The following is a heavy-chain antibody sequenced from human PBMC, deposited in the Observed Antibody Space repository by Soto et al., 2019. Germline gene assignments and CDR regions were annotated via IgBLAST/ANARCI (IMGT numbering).Heavy chain of an antibody. CDR1: GFTFSNYA. CDR2: ITGSSTVT. D-gene: IGHD3-9*01. Sequence: EVQLLESGGDLVQPGGSLRVSCVASGFTFSNYAMSWVRQAPGKGLEWITTITGSSTVTFYTDSVKGRFAISRDNSKNTLFLQINSLIAEDTAVYYCAKGGATYGLLTHDYWGHGTLVTVSS. V-gene: IGHV3-23*01. CDR3: AKGGATYGLLTHDY. J-gene: IGHJ4*01.